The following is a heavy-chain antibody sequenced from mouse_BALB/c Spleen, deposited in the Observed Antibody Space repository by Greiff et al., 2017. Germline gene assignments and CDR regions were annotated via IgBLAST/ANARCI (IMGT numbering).Heavy chain of an antibody. CDR2: ISSGGST. D-gene: IGHD1-1*01. CDR1: GFTFSSYA. J-gene: IGHJ1*01. V-gene: IGHV5-6-5*01. CDR3: ASSSYWYFDV. Sequence: EVKLQESGGGLVKPGGSLKLSCAASGFTFSSYAMSWVRQTPEKRLEWVASISSGGSTYYPDSVKGRFTISRDNARNILYLQMSSLRSEDTAMYYCASSSYWYFDVWGAGTTVTVSS.